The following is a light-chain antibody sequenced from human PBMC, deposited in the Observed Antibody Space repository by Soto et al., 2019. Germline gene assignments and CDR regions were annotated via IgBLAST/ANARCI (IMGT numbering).Light chain of an antibody. V-gene: IGKV3-20*01. CDR2: GAS. J-gene: IGKJ1*01. CDR3: HQFASSLT. CDR1: QSFSSSY. Sequence: EIVLTQSPGTLSLSSGERATLSCRASQSFSSSYFAWYQQKPGQAPRLLIYGASSRATGIPDRFSGSASGTDFTLTISRLEPEDFAVYFCHQFASSLTFGQGTKVEIK.